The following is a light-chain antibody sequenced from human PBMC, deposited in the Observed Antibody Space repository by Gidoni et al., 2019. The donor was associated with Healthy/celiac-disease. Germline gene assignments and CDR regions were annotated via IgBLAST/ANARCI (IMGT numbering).Light chain of an antibody. CDR1: QSISNY. Sequence: DIQMTQSPSSLSASVGDRVTITCRASQSISNYLNWYQQKPGKAPKLLIYDASSLEIGVPSRFSGSGSGTDFTLTISSLQPEDIATYYCQQYDNTPECSFGQGTKVEIK. J-gene: IGKJ2*04. V-gene: IGKV1-39*01. CDR2: DAS. CDR3: QQYDNTPECS.